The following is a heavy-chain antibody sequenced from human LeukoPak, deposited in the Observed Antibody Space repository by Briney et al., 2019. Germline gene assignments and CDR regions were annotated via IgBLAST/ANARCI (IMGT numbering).Heavy chain of an antibody. J-gene: IGHJ4*02. Sequence: ASVKVSCKVSGYTLTKLSMHWVRRAPGEGLEWMGGFNREDDKAIYAQHFQGRVTMTEDTSTDTAYMELSSLRSEDTAVYFCATLDSYYDRGRPLVPDWGQGTLVTVSS. CDR2: FNREDDKA. CDR3: ATLDSYYDRGRPLVPD. D-gene: IGHD3-22*01. CDR1: GYTLTKLS. V-gene: IGHV1-24*01.